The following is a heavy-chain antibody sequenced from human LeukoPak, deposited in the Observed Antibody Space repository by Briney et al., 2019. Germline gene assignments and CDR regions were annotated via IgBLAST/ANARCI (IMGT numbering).Heavy chain of an antibody. D-gene: IGHD5-12*01. V-gene: IGHV3-21*04. CDR3: ARHARWWLRLDAFDI. Sequence: GGSLRLSCAASGFTFSGSAMHWVRQAPGKGLEWVSSISSSSSYITYADSVKGRFTISRDNAKNSLYLQMHSLRAEDTAVYYCARHARWWLRLDAFDIWGQGTMVTVSS. CDR2: ISSSSSYI. J-gene: IGHJ3*02. CDR1: GFTFSGSA.